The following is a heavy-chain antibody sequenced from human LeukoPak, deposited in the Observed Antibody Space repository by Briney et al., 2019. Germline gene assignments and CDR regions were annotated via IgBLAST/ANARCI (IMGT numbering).Heavy chain of an antibody. D-gene: IGHD3-22*01. Sequence: NPGGSLRLSCAASGFTFSDYYMSWIRQAPGRGLEWVSYISSSGSTIYYADSVKGRFTISRDNAKNSLYLQMNSLRAEDTAVYYCARGPPYYYDSRRYFDYWGQGTLVTVSS. CDR1: GFTFSDYY. CDR2: ISSSGSTI. J-gene: IGHJ4*02. V-gene: IGHV3-11*04. CDR3: ARGPPYYYDSRRYFDY.